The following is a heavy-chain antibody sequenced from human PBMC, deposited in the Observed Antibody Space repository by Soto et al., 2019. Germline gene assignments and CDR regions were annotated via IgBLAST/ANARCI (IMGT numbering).Heavy chain of an antibody. CDR3: ARGDGSYDY. V-gene: IGHV3-30-3*01. Sequence: GGSLRLSCAASGFTFSSYAMHWVRQAPGKGLEWVAVISYDGSNKYYADSVKGRFTISRDNSKNTLYLQMNSLRAEDTAVYYCARGDGSYDYWGQGTLVTVSS. J-gene: IGHJ4*02. CDR1: GFTFSSYA. CDR2: ISYDGSNK. D-gene: IGHD1-26*01.